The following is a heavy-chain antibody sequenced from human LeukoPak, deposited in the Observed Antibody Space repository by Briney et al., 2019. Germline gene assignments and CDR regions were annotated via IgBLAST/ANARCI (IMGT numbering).Heavy chain of an antibody. CDR3: ARPYDCGGDCFEAFDI. D-gene: IGHD2-21*02. Sequence: ASVKVSCKASGGTFSNYPISWVRQTPGQGLEWMGGIIPIFDTGNYAQKFQGRVTITADQSTSTAYMELSSLRSEDTAVYFCARPYDCGGDCFEAFDIWGQGTMVTVSS. V-gene: IGHV1-69*13. CDR2: IIPIFDTG. J-gene: IGHJ3*02. CDR1: GGTFSNYP.